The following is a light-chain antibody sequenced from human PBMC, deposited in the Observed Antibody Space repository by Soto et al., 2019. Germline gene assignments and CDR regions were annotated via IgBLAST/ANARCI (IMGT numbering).Light chain of an antibody. CDR1: QSVSRS. CDR3: QQYGSSPRT. V-gene: IGKV3-20*01. CDR2: GAS. J-gene: IGKJ1*01. Sequence: EIVLTQSPGTLSLSPGERATLSCRASQSVSRSLAWYQQKRGQAPRLLIYGASSRATGIPDRFSGSGSGTDFTLTISRLEPEDFAVYYCQQYGSSPRTFGQGTKVEIK.